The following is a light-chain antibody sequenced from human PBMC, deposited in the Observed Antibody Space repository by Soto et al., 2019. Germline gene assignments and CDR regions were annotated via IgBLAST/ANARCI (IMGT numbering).Light chain of an antibody. CDR3: SSYAGKVS. CDR2: DVT. V-gene: IGLV2-8*01. J-gene: IGLJ2*01. Sequence: QSVLTQPPSASGSLGQSITISCTGTSSDVGGNKYVSWYQQHPGKAPKLMIYDVTKRPSGVPDRFSGSKSGNTASLTVSGLQAEDEADYCCSSYAGKVSFGGGTKLTVL. CDR1: SSDVGGNKY.